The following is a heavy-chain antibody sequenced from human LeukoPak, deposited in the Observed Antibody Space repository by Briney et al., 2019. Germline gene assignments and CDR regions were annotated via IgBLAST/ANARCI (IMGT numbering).Heavy chain of an antibody. J-gene: IGHJ4*02. CDR2: IKRDGVET. CDR3: ARGCSGGSCYWDYYFDY. Sequence: GGSLRLSCAASGLTLSNYCMTWVRQGPGKGLEWVATIKRDGVETYYVDSVRGRFTISRDNAKNSLYLQMNSLRAEDTALYYCARGCSGGSCYWDYYFDYWGRGTLVTVSS. D-gene: IGHD2-15*01. CDR1: GLTLSNYC. V-gene: IGHV3-7*01.